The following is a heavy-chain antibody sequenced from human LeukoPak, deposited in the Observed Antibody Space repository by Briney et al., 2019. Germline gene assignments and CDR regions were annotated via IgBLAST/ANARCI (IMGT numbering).Heavy chain of an antibody. CDR3: ARDSLCGYSYDHFDY. V-gene: IGHV1-3*01. CDR1: GYTFTSYA. Sequence: GASVKVSCKASGYTFTSYAMHWVRQAPGQRLEWMGWINAGNGNTKYSQKFQGRVTITRDTSASTAYMELSSLRSEDTAVYYCARDSLCGYSYDHFDYWGQGTLVTVSS. J-gene: IGHJ4*02. D-gene: IGHD5-18*01. CDR2: INAGNGNT.